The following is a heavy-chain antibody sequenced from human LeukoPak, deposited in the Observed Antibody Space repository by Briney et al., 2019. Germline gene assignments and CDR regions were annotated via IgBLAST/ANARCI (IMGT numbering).Heavy chain of an antibody. CDR2: INPNSGGT. Sequence: ASVKVSCKASGYTFTGYYMHWVRQAPGQGLEWMGWINPNSGGTNYAQKFQGRVTMTRDTSISTAYMELSRLRSDDTAVYYCARLGVVSIAAAGTWFDPWGQGTLVTVSS. V-gene: IGHV1-2*02. CDR1: GYTFTGYY. CDR3: ARLGVVSIAAAGTWFDP. J-gene: IGHJ5*02. D-gene: IGHD6-13*01.